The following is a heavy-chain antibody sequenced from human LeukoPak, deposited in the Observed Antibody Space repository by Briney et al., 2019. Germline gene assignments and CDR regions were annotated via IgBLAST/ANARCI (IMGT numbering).Heavy chain of an antibody. Sequence: TGGSLRLSCAVSGFTFSSYSMNWVRQAPGKGLEWVSGISWNSGSIGYADSVKGRFTISRDNAKNSLYLQMNSLRAEDTALYYCAKPWYYDFWSGYGDWGQGTLVTVSS. CDR2: ISWNSGSI. V-gene: IGHV3-9*01. J-gene: IGHJ4*02. CDR3: AKPWYYDFWSGYGD. CDR1: GFTFSSYS. D-gene: IGHD3-3*01.